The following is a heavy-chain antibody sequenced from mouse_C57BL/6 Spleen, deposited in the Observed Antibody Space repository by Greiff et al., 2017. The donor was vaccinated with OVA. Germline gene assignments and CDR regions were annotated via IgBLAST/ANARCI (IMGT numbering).Heavy chain of an antibody. Sequence: EVKLVESEGGLVQPGSSMKLSCTASGFTFSDYYMAWVRQVPEKGLEWVANINYDGSSTYYLDSLKSRFIISRDNAKNILYLQMSSLKSEDTATYYCARDLYYGSSYYFDYWGQGTTLTVSS. J-gene: IGHJ2*01. V-gene: IGHV5-16*01. CDR1: GFTFSDYY. CDR3: ARDLYYGSSYYFDY. CDR2: INYDGSST. D-gene: IGHD1-1*01.